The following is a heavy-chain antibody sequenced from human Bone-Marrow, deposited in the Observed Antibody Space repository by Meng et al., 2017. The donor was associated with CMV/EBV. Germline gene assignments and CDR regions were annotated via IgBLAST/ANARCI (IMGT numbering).Heavy chain of an antibody. J-gene: IGHJ5*02. CDR1: GFTFSSYA. CDR2: ISYDGSNK. CDR3: ARGQDQIPYYDSSGTPA. D-gene: IGHD3-22*01. Sequence: GESLKISCAASGFTFSSYAMHWVRQAPGKGLEWVAVISYDGSNKYYADSVKGRFTISRDNSKKTLYLQMNSLRAEDKAVYYCARGQDQIPYYDSSGTPAWGQGTLVTVSS. V-gene: IGHV3-30-3*01.